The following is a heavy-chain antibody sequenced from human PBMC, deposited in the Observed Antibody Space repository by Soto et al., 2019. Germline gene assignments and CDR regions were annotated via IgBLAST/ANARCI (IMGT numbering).Heavy chain of an antibody. V-gene: IGHV4-31*03. J-gene: IGHJ5*02. D-gene: IGHD2-2*01. Sequence: SETLSLTCTVSGGSISSGGYYWSWIRQHPGKGLEWIGYIYYSGSTYYNPSLKSRVTISVDTSKNQFSLKLSSVTAADTAVYYCAREIVVVPAAFDPWGKGTLVTVSS. CDR1: GGSISSGGYY. CDR2: IYYSGST. CDR3: AREIVVVPAAFDP.